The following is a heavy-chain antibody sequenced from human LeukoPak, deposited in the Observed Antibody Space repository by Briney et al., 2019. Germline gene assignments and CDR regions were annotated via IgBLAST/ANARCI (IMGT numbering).Heavy chain of an antibody. V-gene: IGHV4-59*01. J-gene: IGHJ4*02. CDR3: ARETYCGADCYSGFDY. CDR1: GGSINSYY. D-gene: IGHD2-21*02. CDR2: IYDSGST. Sequence: SETLSLTCTVSGGSINSYYWSWIRQPPGKGLEWIGYIYDSGSTSYNPSLKSRFTISVDTSKNQFSLKLSSVTAADTAVYYCARETYCGADCYSGFDYWGQGTLVTVSS.